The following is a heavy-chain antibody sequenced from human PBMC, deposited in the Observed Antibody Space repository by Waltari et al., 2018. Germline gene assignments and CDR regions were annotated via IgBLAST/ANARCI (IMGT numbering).Heavy chain of an antibody. Sequence: QVQLVQSGAEVKKPGSSVKVSCKASGGTFSSYAISWVRQAPGQGLEWMGGIIPILGIANYAQKFQGRVTITADESTSTAYMELSSLRSEDTAVYYCASLYYYDSSGYYTAVDYWGQGTLVTVSS. V-gene: IGHV1-69*04. CDR3: ASLYYYDSSGYYTAVDY. D-gene: IGHD3-22*01. CDR2: IIPILGIA. CDR1: GGTFSSYA. J-gene: IGHJ4*02.